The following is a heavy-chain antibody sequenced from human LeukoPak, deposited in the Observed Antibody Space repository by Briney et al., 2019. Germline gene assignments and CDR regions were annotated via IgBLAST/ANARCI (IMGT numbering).Heavy chain of an antibody. CDR2: ISSSGSTI. Sequence: PGGSLRLSCAASGFTFSSYEMNWVRQAPGKGLEWVSYISSSGSTIYYADSVKGRFTISRDNAKNSLYLQMNSLRAEDTAVYYCAREGYSGYAAGQEIDYWGQGTLVTVSS. D-gene: IGHD5-12*01. V-gene: IGHV3-48*03. CDR3: AREGYSGYAAGQEIDY. CDR1: GFTFSSYE. J-gene: IGHJ4*02.